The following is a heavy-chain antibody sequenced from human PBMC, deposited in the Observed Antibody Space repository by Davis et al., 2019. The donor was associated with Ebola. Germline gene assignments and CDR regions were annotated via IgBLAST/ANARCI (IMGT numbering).Heavy chain of an antibody. Sequence: GESLKISCAASGFIFTSYSMNWVRQAPGKGLEWVSFITSSSSYIYYADSVKGRFTISRDNAKNSVYLQMNSLRAEDTAVYYCARDWAGLDVWGKGTTVTVSS. CDR1: GFIFTSYS. CDR3: ARDWAGLDV. J-gene: IGHJ6*04. V-gene: IGHV3-21*01. D-gene: IGHD3-16*01. CDR2: ITSSSSYI.